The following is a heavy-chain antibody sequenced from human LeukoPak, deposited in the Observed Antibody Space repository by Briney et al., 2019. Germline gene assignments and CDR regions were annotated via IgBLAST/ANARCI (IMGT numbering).Heavy chain of an antibody. J-gene: IGHJ4*02. CDR2: VGGSGRST. CDR1: GFTFSSYD. Sequence: GGSLRLSCAASGFTFSSYDMSWVRQAPGKGLEWVSSVGGSGRSTYYADSVKGRFTISRDNSKNTLYLQMNSLRAEDTAVYYCAKILGAAGTDFWGQGTLVTVSS. CDR3: AKILGAAGTDF. D-gene: IGHD6-13*01. V-gene: IGHV3-23*01.